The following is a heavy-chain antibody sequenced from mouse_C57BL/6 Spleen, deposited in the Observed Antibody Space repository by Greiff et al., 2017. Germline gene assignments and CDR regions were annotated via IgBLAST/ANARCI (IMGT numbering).Heavy chain of an antibody. CDR2: ISYDGSN. V-gene: IGHV3-6*01. CDR1: GYSITSGYY. CDR3: ASEEGFAY. J-gene: IGHJ3*01. Sequence: EVKLMESGPGLVKPSQSLSLTCSVTGYSITSGYYWNWIRQFPGNKLEWMGYISYDGSNNYNPSLKNRISITRDTSKKQFFLKLNSVTTEDTATYYCASEEGFAYWGQGTLVTVSA.